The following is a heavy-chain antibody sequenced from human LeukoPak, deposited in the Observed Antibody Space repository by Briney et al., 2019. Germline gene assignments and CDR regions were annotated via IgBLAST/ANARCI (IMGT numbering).Heavy chain of an antibody. CDR3: ARGAGATYYYYYMDV. Sequence: GASVKVSCKASGYTFTSYDINWVRQATGQGLEWMGWMNPNSGNTGYAQNFQGRVTMTRNTSISTAYMELSSLRSEDTAVYYCARGAGATYYYYYMDVWGKGTTVTVSS. CDR2: MNPNSGNT. CDR1: GYTFTSYD. J-gene: IGHJ6*03. V-gene: IGHV1-8*01.